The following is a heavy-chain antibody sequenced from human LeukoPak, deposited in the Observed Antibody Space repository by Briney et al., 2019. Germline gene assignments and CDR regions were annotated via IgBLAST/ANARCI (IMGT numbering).Heavy chain of an antibody. CDR3: ARYDSRSAGFDF. Sequence: SETLSLTCTVSGGSISGSYWSWIRQPPGKGLEWIGYIYYSGATYYIPSLKSRVTISVDTSQSQFSLKMNSVTAADTAIYFCARYDSRSAGFDFWGQGTLVTVSS. CDR1: GGSISGSY. CDR2: IYYSGAT. D-gene: IGHD3-9*01. J-gene: IGHJ4*02. V-gene: IGHV4-59*01.